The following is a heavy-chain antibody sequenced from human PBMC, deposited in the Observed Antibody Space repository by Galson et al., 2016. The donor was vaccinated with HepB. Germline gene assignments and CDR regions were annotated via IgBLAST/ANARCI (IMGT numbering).Heavy chain of an antibody. CDR1: GFSLSDYN. J-gene: IGHJ4*02. CDR3: VRDWPVD. Sequence: SLRLSCAVSGFSLSDYNMDWARQTPEKGLEWISYITRDSGAIYYANSLRGRFTISKNNAKNSLYLELNSLRDVDTAVYYCVRDWPVDWGQGTLVTVSS. V-gene: IGHV3-48*02. CDR2: ITRDSGAI.